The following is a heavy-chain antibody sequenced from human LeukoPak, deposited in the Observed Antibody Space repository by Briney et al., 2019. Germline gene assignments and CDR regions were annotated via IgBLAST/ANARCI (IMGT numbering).Heavy chain of an antibody. CDR1: GRSLSGYY. V-gene: IGHV4-34*01. CDR3: ARRFFWSGYYAY. J-gene: IGHJ4*02. CDR2: INHSGST. Sequence: SETLSLTCAVYGRSLSGYYWNWIRQPPGKGLEWIGEINHSGSTNYNPSLKSRVTISVDTSKNQFSLKLSSVTAADTAVYYCARRFFWSGYYAYWGQGTLVTVSS. D-gene: IGHD3-3*01.